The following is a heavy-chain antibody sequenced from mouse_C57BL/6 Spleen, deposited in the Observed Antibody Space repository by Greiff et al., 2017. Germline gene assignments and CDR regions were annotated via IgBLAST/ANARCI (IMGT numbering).Heavy chain of an antibody. CDR2: IDPSDSYT. D-gene: IGHD2-12*01. CDR3: ASYSAWFAY. CDR1: GYTFTSYW. V-gene: IGHV1-50*01. Sequence: QVQLQQSGAELVKPGASVKLSCKASGYTFTSYWMQWVKQRPGQGLEWIGEIDPSDSYTNYNQKFKGKATLTVDTSSSTAYMQLSSLTSEDSAVSYCASYSAWFAYWGQGTLVTVSA. J-gene: IGHJ3*01.